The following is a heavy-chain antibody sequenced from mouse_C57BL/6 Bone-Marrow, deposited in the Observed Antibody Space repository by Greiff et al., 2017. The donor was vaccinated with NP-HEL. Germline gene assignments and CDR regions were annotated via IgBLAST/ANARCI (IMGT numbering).Heavy chain of an antibody. CDR1: GYTFTAYE. J-gene: IGHJ2*01. D-gene: IGHD3-1*01. CDR3: TRGGLY. V-gene: IGHV1-15*01. Sequence: QVQLKESGAELVRPGASVTLSCKASGYTFTAYEMHWVKQTPVHGLEWIGAIDPETGGTASTQTFQGKAIMHADKPSRTPYMERRSLTSEDSAVYYCTRGGLYWGQGTTRTVSS. CDR2: IDPETGGT.